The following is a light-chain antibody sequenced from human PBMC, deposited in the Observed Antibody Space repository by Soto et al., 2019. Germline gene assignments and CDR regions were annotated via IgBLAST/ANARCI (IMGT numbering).Light chain of an antibody. CDR1: QSVATN. V-gene: IGKV3-15*01. CDR3: QQYNKWPQT. Sequence: VLTQSPATLSVFPGERATLSCRASQSVATNLAWYQQRPGQAPRLLIYGASKRAIGLPARFSGSGSGTEFTLTITSLQSEDFAVYYCQQYNKWPQTFGQGTKVDIK. J-gene: IGKJ1*01. CDR2: GAS.